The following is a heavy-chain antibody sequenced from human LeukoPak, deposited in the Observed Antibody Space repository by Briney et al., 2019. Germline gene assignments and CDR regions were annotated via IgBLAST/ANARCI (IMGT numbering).Heavy chain of an antibody. V-gene: IGHV3-21*01. CDR3: VREVTARPGYYFDY. CDR2: IASSGNDI. D-gene: IGHD6-6*01. J-gene: IGHJ4*02. Sequence: GGSLRLSRAASGFTLNSYPMNWVRQPPGKDLEWVSSIASSGNDIFYADSVKGRFTLSRDTAKNSVYLQMNSLRDEDTAVYYCVREVTARPGYYFDYWGQGTLVTVSS. CDR1: GFTLNSYP.